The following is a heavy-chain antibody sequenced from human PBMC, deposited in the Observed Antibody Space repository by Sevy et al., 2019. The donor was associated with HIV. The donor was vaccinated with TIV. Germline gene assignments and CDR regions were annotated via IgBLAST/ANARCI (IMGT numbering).Heavy chain of an antibody. Sequence: GGSLRLSCAASGFTFSSYSMNWVRQAPGKGLEWVSSISRSSSYIYHADSVKGRFTISRDNAKNSVHLQMNSLRAEDTAVYYCARWDADRRWYFDYWGQGILVTVSS. J-gene: IGHJ4*02. CDR3: ARWDADRRWYFDY. CDR1: GFTFSSYS. CDR2: ISRSSSYI. D-gene: IGHD1-26*01. V-gene: IGHV3-21*01.